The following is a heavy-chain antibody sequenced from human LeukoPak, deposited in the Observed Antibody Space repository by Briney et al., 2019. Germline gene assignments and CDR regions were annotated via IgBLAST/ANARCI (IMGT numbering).Heavy chain of an antibody. CDR2: ISGSGGST. J-gene: IGHJ4*02. Sequence: GGSLRLSCVASGFTFTTYGMNWVRQAPGKGLEWVSSISGSGGSTYYADSVKGRFTISRDNSKDTLYLQMNSLRAEDTAVYYCAKFGPQVGWGQGTLVTVSS. CDR1: GFTFTTYG. D-gene: IGHD2-15*01. CDR3: AKFGPQVG. V-gene: IGHV3-23*01.